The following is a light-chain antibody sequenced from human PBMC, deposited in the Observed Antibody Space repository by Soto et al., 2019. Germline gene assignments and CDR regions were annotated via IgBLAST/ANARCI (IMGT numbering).Light chain of an antibody. CDR3: QQYDNWPPT. J-gene: IGKJ5*01. V-gene: IGKV3D-15*01. CDR1: QSVSSY. Sequence: EIVLTQSPATLSFSPGERATLSCRASQSVSSYLAWYQQKPGQAPRLLIYDASNRATGIPARFSGSGSGTEFTLTINSLQSEDFVVYYCQQYDNWPPTFGQGTRLEIK. CDR2: DAS.